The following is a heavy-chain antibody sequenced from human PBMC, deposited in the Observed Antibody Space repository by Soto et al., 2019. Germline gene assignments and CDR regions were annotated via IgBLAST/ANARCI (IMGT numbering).Heavy chain of an antibody. V-gene: IGHV3-33*01. CDR3: ARGPDYYDSSGAFDL. CDR1: GFTFSSYG. CDR2: IWYDGSNK. Sequence: QVHLVESGGGVVQPGRSLRLSCAASGFTFSSYGMHWVRQAPGKGLEWVAVIWYDGSNKYYADSVKGRFTISRDNSKNTLYLQMNSLRAEDTAVYYCARGPDYYDSSGAFDLWGRGTLVTVSS. D-gene: IGHD3-22*01. J-gene: IGHJ2*01.